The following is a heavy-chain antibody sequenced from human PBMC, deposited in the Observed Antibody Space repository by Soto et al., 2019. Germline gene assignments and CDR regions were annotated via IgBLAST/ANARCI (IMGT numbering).Heavy chain of an antibody. Sequence: SETLSLTCTVSGASISGFYWSWIRKSAGKGLEWIGRIYATGTTDYIPSPKSRVMMSVDTSKKQFSLKLRSVTAADTAVYYCVRDGTKTLRDWFDPWGQGISVTRLL. CDR3: VRDGTKTLRDWFDP. CDR2: IYATGTT. D-gene: IGHD1-1*01. J-gene: IGHJ5*02. CDR1: GASISGFY. V-gene: IGHV4-4*07.